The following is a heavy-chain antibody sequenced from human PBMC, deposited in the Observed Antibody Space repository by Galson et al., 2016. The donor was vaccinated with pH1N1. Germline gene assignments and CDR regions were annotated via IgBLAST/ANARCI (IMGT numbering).Heavy chain of an antibody. CDR1: GGTFNSDS. V-gene: IGHV1-69*05. Sequence: SVKVSCKASGGTFNSDSINWVRQAPGQGLEWMGGIIPLSDAAKYPQKFQGRVTITTDRSTRTTYMEMSSLSYEDTAVYFCAKWGGRNAFEIWGQGTMITVSS. CDR3: AKWGGRNAFEI. CDR2: IIPLSDAA. J-gene: IGHJ3*02. D-gene: IGHD3-16*01.